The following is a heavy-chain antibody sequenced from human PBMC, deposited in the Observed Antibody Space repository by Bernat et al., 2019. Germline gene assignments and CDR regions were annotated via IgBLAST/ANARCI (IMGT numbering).Heavy chain of an antibody. CDR1: GGSISSSSYY. D-gene: IGHD2-2*02. Sequence: QLQLQESGPGLVKPSETLSLTCTVSGGSISSSSYYWGWIRQPPGKGLEWIGSIYYSGSTYYNPSLKSRVTISVDTSKNQFSLKLSSETAADTAVYYCARDQVPAAIPDYYYYGMDVWGQGTTVTVSS. J-gene: IGHJ6*02. CDR3: ARDQVPAAIPDYYYYGMDV. V-gene: IGHV4-39*02. CDR2: IYYSGST.